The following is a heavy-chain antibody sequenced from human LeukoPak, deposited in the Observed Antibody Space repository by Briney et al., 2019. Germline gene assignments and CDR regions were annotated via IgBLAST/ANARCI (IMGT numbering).Heavy chain of an antibody. CDR1: GFTFSSYS. J-gene: IGHJ6*03. CDR2: ISSSSSTI. Sequence: GGSLRLSCAASGFTFSSYSMNWVRQAPGKGLEWVSYISSSSSTIYYADSVKGRFTISRDNAKNSLYLQMNSLRAEDTAVYYCARVVGLSTYYYYYYMDVWGKGTTVTISS. D-gene: IGHD2-2*01. CDR3: ARVVGLSTYYYYYYMDV. V-gene: IGHV3-48*01.